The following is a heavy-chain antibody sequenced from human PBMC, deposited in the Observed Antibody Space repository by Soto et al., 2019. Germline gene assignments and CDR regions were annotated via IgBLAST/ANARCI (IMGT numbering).Heavy chain of an antibody. CDR3: AKDTLKCGGDCYPQDFDY. CDR1: GFTFSSYA. Sequence: EVQLLESGGGLVQPGGSLRLSCAASGFTFSSYAMSWVRQAPGKGLEWVSAISGSGGSTYYADFVQGRFTISRDNSKNTLSLQMNSLRAEDTAVYYCAKDTLKCGGDCYPQDFDYWGQGTLVIVSS. V-gene: IGHV3-23*01. CDR2: ISGSGGST. J-gene: IGHJ4*02. D-gene: IGHD2-21*02.